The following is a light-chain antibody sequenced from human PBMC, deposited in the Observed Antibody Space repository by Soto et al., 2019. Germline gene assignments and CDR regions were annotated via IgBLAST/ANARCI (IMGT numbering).Light chain of an antibody. J-gene: IGLJ2*01. CDR2: DGS. CDR3: QVWDSSYVV. CDR1: NIGSKS. V-gene: IGLV3-21*02. Sequence: SYELTQPPSVSVAPGQTARITCGGNNIGSKSVHWYQQKPGQAPVLVVYDGSDRPSGIPERFSGSNSGNTATLTISRVEAGDEADYYCQVWDSSYVVFGGGTKVTVL.